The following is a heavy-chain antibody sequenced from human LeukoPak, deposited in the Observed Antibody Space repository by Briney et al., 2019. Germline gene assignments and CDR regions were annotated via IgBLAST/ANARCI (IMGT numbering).Heavy chain of an antibody. J-gene: IGHJ5*02. V-gene: IGHV4-30-2*01. CDR3: AREKTIAAAGMGWFDP. Sequence: SQTLSLTCTVSGVSISSGGYYWSWIRQPPGKGLEWIGYIYHSGSTYYNPSLKSRVTISVDRSKNQFSLKLSSVTAADTAVYYCAREKTIAAAGMGWFDPWGQGILVTVSS. CDR2: IYHSGST. CDR1: GVSISSGGYY. D-gene: IGHD6-13*01.